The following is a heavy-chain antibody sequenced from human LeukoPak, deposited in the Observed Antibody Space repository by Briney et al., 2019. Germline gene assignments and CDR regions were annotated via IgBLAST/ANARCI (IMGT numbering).Heavy chain of an antibody. D-gene: IGHD2/OR15-2a*01. V-gene: IGHV4-39*01. CDR2: IYYSGTT. CDR1: GGSISISSDY. J-gene: IGHJ4*02. CDR3: ARRLSTRSYYLDD. Sequence: SETLSLTCTVSGGSISISSDYWGWIRQPPGKGLEWIGDIYYSGTTNYNPSLKSRVTMSVDTSKNQFSLKLNSATAADTAVYYCARRLSTRSYYLDDWGQGTLVTVSS.